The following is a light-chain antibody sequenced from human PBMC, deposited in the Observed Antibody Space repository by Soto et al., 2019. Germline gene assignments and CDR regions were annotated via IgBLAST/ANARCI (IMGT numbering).Light chain of an antibody. CDR2: DAS. CDR3: QQFSSYPLT. J-gene: IGKJ4*01. Sequence: EFVLTQSPGTLSLSPGERANLYCRASQTVRNNYLAWYQQKPGQAPRLLIYDASSRATGIPDRFSGGGSGTDFTLTISRLEPEDFAVYYCQQFSSYPLTFGGGTKVDI. CDR1: QTVRNNY. V-gene: IGKV3-20*01.